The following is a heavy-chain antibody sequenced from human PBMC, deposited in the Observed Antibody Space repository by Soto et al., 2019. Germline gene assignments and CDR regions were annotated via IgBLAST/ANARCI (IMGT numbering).Heavy chain of an antibody. J-gene: IGHJ6*02. CDR3: AGTREIPYYHGMDV. CDR1: GGTFSNDA. Sequence: QVQLVQSGAEVKNHGSSVKVSCKTSGGTFSNDAISWVRQAPGQGLEWMGGIIPIFGTTHYAPKFQGRVTISADESTSTAYMEVSSLRSEDTAVYYCAGTREIPYYHGMDVWGQGTTVTVSS. D-gene: IGHD2-2*02. CDR2: IIPIFGTT. V-gene: IGHV1-69*01.